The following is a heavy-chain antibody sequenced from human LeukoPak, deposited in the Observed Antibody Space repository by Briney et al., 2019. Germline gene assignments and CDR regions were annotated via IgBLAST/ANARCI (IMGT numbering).Heavy chain of an antibody. J-gene: IGHJ4*02. CDR1: GFTFSSYW. V-gene: IGHV3-7*01. D-gene: IGHD3-16*02. CDR2: IKQDGSEK. CDR3: ARVGGRYSPLGY. Sequence: GGSLRLSCAASGFTFSSYWMSWVRRAPGKGLEWVANIKQDGSEKYYVDSVKGRFTISRDNDKNSLFLQMTSLRAEDTAVYYCARVGGRYSPLGYWGQGTLVTVSS.